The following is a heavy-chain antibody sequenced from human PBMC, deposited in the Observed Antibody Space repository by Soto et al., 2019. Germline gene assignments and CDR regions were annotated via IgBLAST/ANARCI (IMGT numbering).Heavy chain of an antibody. CDR2: IQSGGTT. Sequence: PGGSLRLSCAASGFTVSSKYMTWVRQAPGKGLEWVSLIQSGGTTYYADSVKGRFTISRDTSENTLHLQMDSLRVEDTAVYYCARDDALGDGGRCYGIPLDVWGKGKTVTVS. V-gene: IGHV3-66*01. J-gene: IGHJ6*03. CDR1: GFTVSSKY. D-gene: IGHD2-15*01. CDR3: ARDDALGDGGRCYGIPLDV.